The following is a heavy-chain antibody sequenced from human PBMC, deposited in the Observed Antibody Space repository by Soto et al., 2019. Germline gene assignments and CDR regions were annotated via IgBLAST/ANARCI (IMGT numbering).Heavy chain of an antibody. CDR3: VRAGQQLVLYDFDY. CDR2: ISSSSSYI. CDR1: GFTFSSYS. D-gene: IGHD6-13*01. J-gene: IGHJ4*02. V-gene: IGHV3-21*01. Sequence: EVQLVESGGGLVKPGGSLRLSCAASGFTFSSYSMNWVRQAPGKGLEWVSSISSSSSYIYYADSVKGRFTISRDNAKNSLYLQMNSLRAEDTAVYYCVRAGQQLVLYDFDYWGQGTLVTVSS.